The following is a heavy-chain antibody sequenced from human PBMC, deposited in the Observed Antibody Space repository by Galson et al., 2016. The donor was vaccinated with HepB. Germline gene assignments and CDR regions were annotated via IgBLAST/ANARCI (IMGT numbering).Heavy chain of an antibody. CDR1: GFTFSNYA. CDR2: ISGRGGST. D-gene: IGHD3-10*02. CDR3: GRDVGP. V-gene: IGHV3-23*01. Sequence: SLRLSCAASGFTFSNYAMNWVRQAPGKGLEWVSAISGRGGSTFYAESVKGRFTISRDSSKNTLFLQMNSLRVEDTAVYYCGRDVGPWGPGTLVTVSS. J-gene: IGHJ5*02.